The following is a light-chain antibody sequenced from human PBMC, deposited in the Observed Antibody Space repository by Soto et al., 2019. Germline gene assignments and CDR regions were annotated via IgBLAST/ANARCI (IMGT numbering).Light chain of an antibody. J-gene: IGKJ4*02. CDR2: AAY. CDR3: RQSYDSPQT. Sequence: DIQITQSPSSLSASVGDEVTITCRASQTIMTYLNWYQLQPGKPPRLLSYAAYSWQSGVQSRFNGSGSGTDFTLIISSLQPEDFATSSCRQSYDSPQTFGWGPTVDMK. CDR1: QTIMTY. V-gene: IGKV1-39*01.